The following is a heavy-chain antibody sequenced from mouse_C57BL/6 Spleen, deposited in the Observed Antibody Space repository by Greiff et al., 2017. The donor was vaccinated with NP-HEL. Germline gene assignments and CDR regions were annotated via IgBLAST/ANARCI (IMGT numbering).Heavy chain of an antibody. CDR1: GYTFTSYW. CDR2: IDPSDSYT. J-gene: IGHJ1*03. Sequence: VQLQQSGAELVMPGASVKLSCKASGYTFTSYWMHWVKQRPGQGLEWIGEIDPSDSYTNYNQKFKGKSTLTVDKSSSTAYMQLSSLTSEDSAVYYCARNWDWYFDVWGTRTTVTVSS. CDR3: ARNWDWYFDV. V-gene: IGHV1-69*01. D-gene: IGHD4-1*01.